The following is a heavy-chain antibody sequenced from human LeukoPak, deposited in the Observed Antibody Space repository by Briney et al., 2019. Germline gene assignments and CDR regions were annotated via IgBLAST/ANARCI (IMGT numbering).Heavy chain of an antibody. CDR2: ISAYNGNT. V-gene: IGHV1-18*04. J-gene: IGHJ5*02. CDR1: GYTFTSYG. CDR3: ARVKAVLRYFDWSTPGGWFDP. Sequence: VASVTVSCKASGYTFTSYGISWVRQAPGQGLEWMGWISAYNGNTNYAQKLQGRVTMTTDTSTSTAYTELRSLRSDDTAVYYCARVKAVLRYFDWSTPGGWFDPWGQGTLVTVSS. D-gene: IGHD3-9*01.